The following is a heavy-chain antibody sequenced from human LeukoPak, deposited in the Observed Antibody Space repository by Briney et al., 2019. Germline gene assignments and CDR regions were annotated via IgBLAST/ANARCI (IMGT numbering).Heavy chain of an antibody. CDR3: AKSTTVTTTDGDCFDP. J-gene: IGHJ5*02. Sequence: PGGSLRLSCAASGFTFSSYAMSWVRQAPGKGLEWVSVIYSGGSTYYADSVKGRFTISRDNSKNTLYLQMNSPRADDTAVYYCAKSTTVTTTDGDCFDPWGQGTLVTVSS. D-gene: IGHD4-17*01. V-gene: IGHV3-23*03. CDR1: GFTFSSYA. CDR2: IYSGGST.